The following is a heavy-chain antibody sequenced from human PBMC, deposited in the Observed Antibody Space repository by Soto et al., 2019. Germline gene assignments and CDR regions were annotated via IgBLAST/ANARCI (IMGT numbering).Heavy chain of an antibody. J-gene: IGHJ4*02. CDR2: IIPIFGTA. Sequence: GASVKVSCKASGGTFSSYAISWVRQAPGQGLEWMGGIIPIFGTANYAQKFQGRVTITAHKSTSTAYMELSSLRSEDTAVYYCARGFRDSSGYSFDYWGQGTLVTVSS. V-gene: IGHV1-69*06. CDR1: GGTFSSYA. CDR3: ARGFRDSSGYSFDY. D-gene: IGHD3-22*01.